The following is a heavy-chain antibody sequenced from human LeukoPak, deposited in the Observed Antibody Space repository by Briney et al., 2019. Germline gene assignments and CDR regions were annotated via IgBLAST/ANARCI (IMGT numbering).Heavy chain of an antibody. CDR2: INPNSGGT. CDR1: GYTFTGYY. D-gene: IGHD6-13*01. J-gene: IGHJ4*02. CDR3: ATIAAAGNFDY. Sequence: ASVKVSCKASGYTFTGYYMHWVRQAPGQGREWMGWINPNSGGTNYAQKFQGRVTMTRDTSISAAYMELSRLRSDDTAVYYCATIAAAGNFDYWGQGTLVTVSS. V-gene: IGHV1-2*02.